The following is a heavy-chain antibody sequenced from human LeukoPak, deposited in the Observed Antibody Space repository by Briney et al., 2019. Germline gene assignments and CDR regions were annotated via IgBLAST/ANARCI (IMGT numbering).Heavy chain of an antibody. V-gene: IGHV3-23*01. J-gene: IGHJ4*02. Sequence: GGSLRLSCAASGFTFSSYSMNWVRQAPGKGLEWVSAISDTGNTYHADSVKGRFTISRDSSKNTLFLQMNRLRPEDAAVYYCAKAPVTTCRGAFCYPFDYWGLGTLVTVSS. D-gene: IGHD2-15*01. CDR3: AKAPVTTCRGAFCYPFDY. CDR1: GFTFSSYS. CDR2: ISDTGNT.